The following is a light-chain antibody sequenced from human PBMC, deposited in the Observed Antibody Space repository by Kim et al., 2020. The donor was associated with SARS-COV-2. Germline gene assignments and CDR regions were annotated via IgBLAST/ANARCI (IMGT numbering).Light chain of an antibody. CDR2: GKN. J-gene: IGLJ2*01. V-gene: IGLV3-19*01. Sequence: SVALGQTVRITCQGDSLRNYYASWYQQKPGQAPVLVFYGKNNRPSGIPERFSGSSSRNTASLTITGTQAEDEADYYCNSRDSSGVVFGGGTKVTV. CDR1: SLRNYY. CDR3: NSRDSSGVV.